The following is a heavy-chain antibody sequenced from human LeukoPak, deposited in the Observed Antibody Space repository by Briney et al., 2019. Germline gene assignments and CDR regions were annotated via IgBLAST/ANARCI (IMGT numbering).Heavy chain of an antibody. CDR2: INPNSGGT. CDR3: ARDAGWIQLWFISDAFDI. V-gene: IGHV1-2*02. Sequence: ASVKVSCKASGYTFTSYDINWVRQAPGQGLEWMGWINPNSGGTNYAQKFQGRVTMTRDTSISTAYMELSRLRSDDTAVYYCARDAGWIQLWFISDAFDIWGQGTMVTVSS. CDR1: GYTFTSYD. D-gene: IGHD5-18*01. J-gene: IGHJ3*02.